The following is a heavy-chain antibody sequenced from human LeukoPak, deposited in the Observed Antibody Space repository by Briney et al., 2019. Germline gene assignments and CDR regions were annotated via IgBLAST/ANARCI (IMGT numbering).Heavy chain of an antibody. D-gene: IGHD2/OR15-2a*01. CDR2: IRGSGGGA. V-gene: IGHV3-23*01. J-gene: IGHJ5*02. CDR3: AKVSKGGSTRWFDP. CDR1: GFTFSSYA. Sequence: GGSLRLSGAASGFTFSSYAMSWVRQAPGKGLEWVSVIRGSGGGASYADSVKGRFTISRDNSKNTLYLQMNSLRAEDTAVYYCAKVSKGGSTRWFDPWGQGTLVTVSS.